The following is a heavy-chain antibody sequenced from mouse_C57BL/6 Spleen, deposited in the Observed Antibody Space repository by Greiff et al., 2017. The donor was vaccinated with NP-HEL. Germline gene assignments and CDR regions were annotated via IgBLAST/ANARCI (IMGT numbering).Heavy chain of an antibody. CDR2: INPSNGGT. CDR3: ARSRPYGYEDYWYFDV. J-gene: IGHJ1*03. Sequence: QVQLQQSGTELVKPGASVKLSCKASGYTFTSYWMHWVKQRPGQGLEWIGNINPSNGGTNYNEKFKSKATLTVDKSSSTAYMQLSSLTSEDSAVYYCARSRPYGYEDYWYFDVWGTGTTVTVSS. V-gene: IGHV1-53*01. CDR1: GYTFTSYW. D-gene: IGHD2-2*01.